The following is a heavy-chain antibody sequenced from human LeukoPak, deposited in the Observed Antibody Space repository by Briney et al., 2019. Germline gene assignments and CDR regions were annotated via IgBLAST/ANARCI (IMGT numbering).Heavy chain of an antibody. D-gene: IGHD5-24*01. CDR3: ARSLGHGYNPDY. V-gene: IGHV1-69*13. CDR2: IIPIFGTA. CDR1: GGTFSSYA. J-gene: IGHJ4*02. Sequence: SVKVSCKASGGTFSSYATSWVRQAPGQGLEWMGGIIPIFGTANYAQKFQGRVTITADESTSTAYMELSSLRSEDTAVYYCARSLGHGYNPDYWGQGTLVTVSS.